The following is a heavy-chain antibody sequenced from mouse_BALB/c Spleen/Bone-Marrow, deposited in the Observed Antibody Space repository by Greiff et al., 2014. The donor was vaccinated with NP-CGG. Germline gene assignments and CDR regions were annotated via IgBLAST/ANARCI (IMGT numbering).Heavy chain of an antibody. V-gene: IGHV1-18*01. D-gene: IGHD2-10*01. CDR1: GYSFTGYT. J-gene: IGHJ4*01. CDR3: ATPETYYANYYYAIDY. CDR2: INPYNGGT. Sequence: EVKLQESGPELVKPGASMKISCKASGYSFTGYTMNWVKQNHGKNLEWIGLINPYNGGTTYNQQFKGKATLTVDKSSSTAYMEPLTLTSEHSTFYYYATPETYYANYYYAIDYWSQVTSFTFSS.